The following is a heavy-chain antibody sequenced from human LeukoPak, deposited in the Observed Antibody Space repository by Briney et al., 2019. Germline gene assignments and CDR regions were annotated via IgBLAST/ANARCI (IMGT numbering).Heavy chain of an antibody. D-gene: IGHD6-19*01. V-gene: IGHV3-23*01. CDR3: AKETAVVGWYHGMDV. J-gene: IGHJ6*02. Sequence: DPGGSLRLSCAASGFTFSNYAMSWVRQVPGKGLEWVSAISGSGGSTYYADSVKGRFTISRDNSKNTLYLQMNSLRAEDTAVYYCAKETAVVGWYHGMDVWGQWTTVTVSS. CDR1: GFTFSNYA. CDR2: ISGSGGST.